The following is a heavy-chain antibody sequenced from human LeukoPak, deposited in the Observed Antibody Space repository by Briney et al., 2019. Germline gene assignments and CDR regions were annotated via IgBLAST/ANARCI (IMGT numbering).Heavy chain of an antibody. V-gene: IGHV3-9*01. CDR2: ISWNSGSI. D-gene: IGHD3-10*01. Sequence: PGGSLRLSCAASGFTFDDYAMHWVRQAPGKGLEWVSGISWNSGSIGYADSVKGRFTISRDNAKNSLYLQMNSLRAGDTALYYCAKERSSLLWFGELLSWGQGTLVTVSS. J-gene: IGHJ4*02. CDR3: AKERSSLLWFGELLS. CDR1: GFTFDDYA.